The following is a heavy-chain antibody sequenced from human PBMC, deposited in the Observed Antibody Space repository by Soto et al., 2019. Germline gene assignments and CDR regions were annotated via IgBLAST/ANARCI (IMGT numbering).Heavy chain of an antibody. CDR2: ITRDGSPI. Sequence: GGSLRLSCAASGFTFSDYYMSWIRQAPGKGLEWVSYITRDGSPIYYADSVRGRFTISRDSAKNSVSLQMNSLRAKDSAMYYCAGGEMSTIYFDYWGQGTLVTVSS. J-gene: IGHJ4*02. CDR1: GFTFSDYY. D-gene: IGHD1-1*01. CDR3: AGGEMSTIYFDY. V-gene: IGHV3-11*01.